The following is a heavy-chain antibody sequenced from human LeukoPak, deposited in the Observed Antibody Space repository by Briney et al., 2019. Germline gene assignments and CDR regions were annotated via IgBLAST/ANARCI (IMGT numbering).Heavy chain of an antibody. D-gene: IGHD3-22*01. CDR3: ARDLTPYDSSGYYFF. CDR2: IKDDGSQK. Sequence: PGGSLRLSCAASGYTFGDFWMAWVRQAPGKELEWVANIKDDGSQKYYVDSVKGRFTISRDNAKNSLDLQMNSLRAEDTAVYYCARDLTPYDSSGYYFFWGQGTLVTVSS. V-gene: IGHV3-7*01. J-gene: IGHJ4*02. CDR1: GYTFGDFW.